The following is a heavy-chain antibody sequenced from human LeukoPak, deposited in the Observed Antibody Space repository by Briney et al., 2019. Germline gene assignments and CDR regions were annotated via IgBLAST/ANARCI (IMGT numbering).Heavy chain of an antibody. CDR1: GFTFSTYP. Sequence: GFLRLSCAASGFTFSTYPMIWVRQAPGKGLEWVSGISGSGVDTYYADSVKGRFTISRDNSKNTLHLQMKSLRADDTAVYYCAKGLSSWYVDYWGQGSLVTVSS. CDR3: AKGLSSWYVDY. D-gene: IGHD6-13*01. V-gene: IGHV3-23*01. J-gene: IGHJ4*02. CDR2: ISGSGVDT.